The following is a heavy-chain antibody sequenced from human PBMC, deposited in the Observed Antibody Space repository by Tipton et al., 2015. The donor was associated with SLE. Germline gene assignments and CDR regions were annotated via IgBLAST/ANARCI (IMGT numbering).Heavy chain of an antibody. CDR2: ISSSGSTI. Sequence: GSLRLSCAASGFTFSSYEMNWVRQAPGKGLEWVSYISSSGSTIYYADSVKGRFTISRDNAKNSLYLQMNSLRAEDMAVYYCARVGPIWGRSSDWGQGTLVTVSS. D-gene: IGHD3-16*01. CDR3: ARVGPIWGRSSD. CDR1: GFTFSSYE. V-gene: IGHV3-48*03. J-gene: IGHJ4*02.